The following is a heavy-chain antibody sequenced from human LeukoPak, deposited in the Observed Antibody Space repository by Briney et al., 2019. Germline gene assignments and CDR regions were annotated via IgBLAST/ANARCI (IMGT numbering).Heavy chain of an antibody. D-gene: IGHD2-15*01. CDR3: ARASYCSDGSCYSDY. CDR1: GYTFTSYG. V-gene: IGHV1-18*01. Sequence: ASVKVSFKASGYTFTSYGISWVRQAPGQGLEWMGWISTYNGNTIYAQKVKGRVTMTTDTSTSTAYMELRSLKSDDAAVYYCARASYCSDGSCYSDYWGQGTLVTVSS. CDR2: ISTYNGNT. J-gene: IGHJ4*02.